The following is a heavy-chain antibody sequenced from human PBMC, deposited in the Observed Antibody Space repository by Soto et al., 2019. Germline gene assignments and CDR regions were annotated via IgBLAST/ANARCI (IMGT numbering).Heavy chain of an antibody. CDR3: AKDGRSSSWYSNYYYMDV. CDR2: IRYDGSNI. Sequence: GGSLRLSCAVSGIIFTGYGMHWVRQAPGKGLEWVAIIRYDGSNIYYADSVKGRFTISRDNSKNTLYLQMNSLRAEDTAVYYCAKDGRSSSWYSNYYYMDVWGKGTTVTVSS. D-gene: IGHD6-13*01. J-gene: IGHJ6*03. V-gene: IGHV3-30*02. CDR1: GIIFTGYG.